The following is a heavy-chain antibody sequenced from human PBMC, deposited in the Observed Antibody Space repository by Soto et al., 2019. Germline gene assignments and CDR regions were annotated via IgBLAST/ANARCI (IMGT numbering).Heavy chain of an antibody. J-gene: IGHJ5*02. Sequence: PGESLKISCKGSGYSFTSYWIGWVRQMPGKGLEWMGIIYPGDSDTRYSPSFQGQVTISADKSISTAYLQWSSLKASDTAMYYCARGVGYYDILTGLNWFDPWGQGTLVTVSS. V-gene: IGHV5-51*01. CDR1: GYSFTSYW. D-gene: IGHD3-9*01. CDR2: IYPGDSDT. CDR3: ARGVGYYDILTGLNWFDP.